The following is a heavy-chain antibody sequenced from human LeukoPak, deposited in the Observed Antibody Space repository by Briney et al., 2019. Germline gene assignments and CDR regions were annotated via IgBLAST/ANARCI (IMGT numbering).Heavy chain of an antibody. D-gene: IGHD3-22*01. CDR2: ISGSGGST. CDR3: AKDCRVVITAGFDY. V-gene: IGHV3-23*01. J-gene: IGHJ4*02. Sequence: PGGSLTLSCAASGFTFSSYDMSWVRQAPGKGLEWVSAISGSGGSTYYADSVRGRFTISRDNSKNTLYLQMNSLRAEDTAVYYCAKDCRVVITAGFDYWGQGTLVTVSS. CDR1: GFTFSSYD.